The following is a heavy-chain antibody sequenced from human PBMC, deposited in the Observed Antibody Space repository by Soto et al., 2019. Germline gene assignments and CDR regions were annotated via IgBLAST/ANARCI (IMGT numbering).Heavy chain of an antibody. CDR2: ISGSGGST. V-gene: IGHV3-23*01. Sequence: GGSLRLSCAASGFTFSSYAMSWVRQAPGKGLEWVSAISGSGGSTYYADSVKGRFTISRDNSKNTLYLQMNSLRAEDTAVYYCAKGRLIRFPRLNYYMDVWGKGTTVTVSS. CDR1: GFTFSSYA. D-gene: IGHD3-3*01. CDR3: AKGRLIRFPRLNYYMDV. J-gene: IGHJ6*03.